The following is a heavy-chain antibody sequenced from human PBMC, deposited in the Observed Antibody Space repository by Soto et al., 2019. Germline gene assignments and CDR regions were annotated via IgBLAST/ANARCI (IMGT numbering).Heavy chain of an antibody. CDR3: ELISTVVTPWGNYFDY. CDR2: IIPIFGTA. CDR1: GGTFSSYA. V-gene: IGHV1-69*13. D-gene: IGHD4-17*01. Sequence: ASVKVACKASGGTFSSYAISWVRQAPGQGLEWMGGIIPIFGTANYAQKFQGRVTITADESTSTAYMELSSLRSEDTAVYYCELISTVVTPWGNYFDYWG. J-gene: IGHJ4*01.